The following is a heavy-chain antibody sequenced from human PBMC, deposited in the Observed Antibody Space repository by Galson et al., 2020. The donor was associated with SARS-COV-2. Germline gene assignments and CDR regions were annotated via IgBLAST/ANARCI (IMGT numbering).Heavy chain of an antibody. CDR1: GGSFSGYY. V-gene: IGHV4-34*01. J-gene: IGHJ6*03. D-gene: IGHD6-13*01. CDR3: ARGLHSSSPYYYYYMDV. CDR2: INHSGST. Sequence: SETLSLTCAVYGGSFSGYYWSWIRQPPGKGLEWIGEINHSGSTNYNPSLKSRVTISVDTSKNQFSLKLSSVTAADTAVYYCARGLHSSSPYYYYYMDVWGKGTTVTVSS.